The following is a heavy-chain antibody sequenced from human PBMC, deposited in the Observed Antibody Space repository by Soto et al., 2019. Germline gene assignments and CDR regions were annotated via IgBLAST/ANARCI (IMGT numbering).Heavy chain of an antibody. J-gene: IGHJ4*02. Sequence: QVHLVQSGAELRKPGSSVRVSCKASGDTFNSYTINWVRQAPGLGLEWMGRTIPILSMSNYALKFQGRLTINADQSTSTAYMVLSSLRSADTAIYYCATSYGSGSQAFDYWGQGALVTVSS. D-gene: IGHD3-10*01. CDR2: TIPILSMS. CDR3: ATSYGSGSQAFDY. CDR1: GDTFNSYT. V-gene: IGHV1-69*02.